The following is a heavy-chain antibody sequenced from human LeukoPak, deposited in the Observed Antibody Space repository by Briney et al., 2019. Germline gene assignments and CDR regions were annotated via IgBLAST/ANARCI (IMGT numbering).Heavy chain of an antibody. D-gene: IGHD5-12*01. CDR1: GASISSSSYY. CDR3: ARDGTVATNWFDP. CDR2: IHYSGST. J-gene: IGHJ5*02. V-gene: IGHV4-39*07. Sequence: SETLSLTCTVSGASISSSSYYWGWIRQPPGKGPEWIGSIHYSGSTYYNPSLTSRVTISVDTSKNQFFLKLNSVTAADTAVYYCARDGTVATNWFDPWGQGTLVTVSS.